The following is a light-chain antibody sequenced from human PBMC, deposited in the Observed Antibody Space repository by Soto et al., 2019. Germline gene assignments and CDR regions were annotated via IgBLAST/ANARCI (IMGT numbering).Light chain of an antibody. J-gene: IGKJ1*01. CDR1: QSVGSN. CDR2: GAS. V-gene: IGKV3-15*01. Sequence: ETVITQSPDILSVSPGGGATLSCRASQSVGSNLAWYQQRPGQAPRLLIYGASTRETGIPARFSGSGSGTEFTLTINSLQSEDFAVYYCQQSNYWPWTFGQGTKVDIK. CDR3: QQSNYWPWT.